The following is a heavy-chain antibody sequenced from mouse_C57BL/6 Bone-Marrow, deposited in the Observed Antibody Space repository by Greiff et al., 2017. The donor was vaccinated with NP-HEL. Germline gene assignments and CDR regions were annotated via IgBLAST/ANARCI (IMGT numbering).Heavy chain of an antibody. J-gene: IGHJ2*01. D-gene: IGHD3-2*02. CDR2: ISSGSSTI. Sequence: EVQLVESGGGLVKPGGSLKLSCAASGFTFSDYGMHWVRQAPEKGLEWVAYISSGSSTIYYADTVKGRFPISSDNAKNTLFLQMTSLRSENTAMYYCARRTAQDTYPDYWGQGTTLTVSS. CDR3: ARRTAQDTYPDY. V-gene: IGHV5-17*01. CDR1: GFTFSDYG.